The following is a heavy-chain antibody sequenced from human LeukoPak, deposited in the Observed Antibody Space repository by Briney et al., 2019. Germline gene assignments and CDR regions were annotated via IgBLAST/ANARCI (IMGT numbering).Heavy chain of an antibody. J-gene: IGHJ4*02. CDR2: ISGSGGST. CDR3: AKDRVGAILYFDY. Sequence: PGGSLRLSCAASGFTFSSYAMSWVRQAPGKGLEWVSAISGSGGSTYYADSLKGRFTISRDNSKNTLYLEMSSLRAEDTAIYYCAKDRVGAILYFDYWGQGSLVTVSS. V-gene: IGHV3-23*01. CDR1: GFTFSSYA. D-gene: IGHD1-26*01.